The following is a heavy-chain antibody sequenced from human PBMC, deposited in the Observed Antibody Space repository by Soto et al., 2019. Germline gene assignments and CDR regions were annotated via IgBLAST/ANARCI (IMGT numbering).Heavy chain of an antibody. CDR2: IYYSGST. J-gene: IGHJ5*02. CDR1: GGSISSYY. CDR3: ARVKQPPTGWIDP. Sequence: SETLSLTCTVSGGSISSYYWSWIRQPPGKGLEWIGYIYYSGSTNYNPSLKSRVTISVDTSKNQFSLKLSSVTAADTAVYYCARVKQPPTGWIDPWGQGTLVTVSS. V-gene: IGHV4-59*01. D-gene: IGHD5-18*01.